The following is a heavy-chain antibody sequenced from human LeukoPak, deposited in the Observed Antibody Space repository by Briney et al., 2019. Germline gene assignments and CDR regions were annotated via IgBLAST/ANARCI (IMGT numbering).Heavy chain of an antibody. CDR3: ARQLADSSSSYDY. V-gene: IGHV5-51*01. D-gene: IGHD6-6*01. CDR1: GYSFTTYW. Sequence: GESLQISCKVSGYSFTTYWIGWVRQMPGKGLEWMGIIFPGDSDTTYSPSFQGQVTISADKSISTAYLQWSSLRASDTAIYYCARQLADSSSSYDYWGEGTLVTVSS. CDR2: IFPGDSDT. J-gene: IGHJ4*02.